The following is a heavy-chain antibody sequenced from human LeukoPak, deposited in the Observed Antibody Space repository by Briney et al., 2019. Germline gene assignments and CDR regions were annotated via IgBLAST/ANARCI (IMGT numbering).Heavy chain of an antibody. V-gene: IGHV3-74*01. CDR3: VKGGGNVRRYFEY. D-gene: IGHD4-23*01. CDR2: IKTDGSTT. CDR1: GFTFSSYW. Sequence: GGSLRLSCAVSGFTFSSYWMHWVRQAPGKGLVWVSHIKTDGSTTAYADSVKGRFTISRDNAKNTLYLQMNSLRAEDTGVYYCVKGGGNVRRYFEYWGQGTLVTVSS. J-gene: IGHJ4*02.